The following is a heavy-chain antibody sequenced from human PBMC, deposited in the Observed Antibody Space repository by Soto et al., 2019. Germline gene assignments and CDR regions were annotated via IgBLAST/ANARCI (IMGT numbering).Heavy chain of an antibody. V-gene: IGHV4-39*01. CDR1: GDSMTSSSYY. CDR2: IYYSERTSYNSGST. J-gene: IGHJ4*02. CDR3: ARGSVDTVDSSGFYEY. Sequence: PSETLSLTCTVSGDSMTSSSYYWGWIRQPPGKGLEWIGSIYYSERTSYNSGSTYYSPSLKSRVTISGDTSKSQFSLKLSSVTAADTAVYYCARGSVDTVDSSGFYEYWGQGTPVTVSS. D-gene: IGHD3-22*01.